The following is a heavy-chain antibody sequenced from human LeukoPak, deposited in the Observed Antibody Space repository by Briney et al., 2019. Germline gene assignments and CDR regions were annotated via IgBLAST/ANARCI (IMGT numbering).Heavy chain of an antibody. V-gene: IGHV2-5*02. CDR1: GFSLSTRGVG. CDR2: IYWDDDK. J-gene: IGHJ4*02. CDR3: AHRIYNNYGDYFDY. D-gene: IGHD4-11*01. Sequence: SGPTLVKPTQTLTLTCTFSGFSLSTRGVGVAWIRQPPGKALEWLALIYWDDDKRYSPSLKSRLTITKDTSKNQVVLTMTNMDPVDTATYYCAHRIYNNYGDYFDYWGQGTLVTVSS.